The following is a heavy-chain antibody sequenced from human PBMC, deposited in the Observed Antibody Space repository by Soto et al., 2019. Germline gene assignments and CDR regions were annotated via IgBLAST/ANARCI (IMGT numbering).Heavy chain of an antibody. J-gene: IGHJ4*02. Sequence: GGSLRLSCAASGFTFSSYGMHWVRQAPGKGLEWVAVIWYDGSNKYYADSVKGRFTISRDNSKNTLYLQMNSLRAEDTAVYYFSNTLPPPGIAVAGTGFDCWGQGT. CDR3: SNTLPPPGIAVAGTGFDC. CDR2: IWYDGSNK. D-gene: IGHD6-19*01. CDR1: GFTFSSYG. V-gene: IGHV3-33*06.